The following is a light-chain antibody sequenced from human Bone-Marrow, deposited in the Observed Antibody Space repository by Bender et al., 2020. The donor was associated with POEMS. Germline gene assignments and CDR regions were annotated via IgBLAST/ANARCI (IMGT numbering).Light chain of an antibody. CDR3: AAWDASLKMWL. J-gene: IGLJ3*02. CDR1: NIGSKS. CDR2: DDD. Sequence: SFVLTQPPSVSVAPGKTARITCGADNIGSKSVQWYQQQPGQAPVLVVYDDDDRPSGVPDRFSGSNFGTSASLAISWLQSDDAADYYCAAWDASLKMWLFGGGTRLTVL. V-gene: IGLV3-21*03.